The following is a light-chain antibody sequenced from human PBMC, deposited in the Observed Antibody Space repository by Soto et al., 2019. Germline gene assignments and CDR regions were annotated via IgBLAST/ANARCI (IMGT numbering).Light chain of an antibody. CDR1: SSNIGSNS. V-gene: IGLV1-44*01. CDR2: SSN. CDR3: SAWDDSLNGVV. Sequence: QSVLTQPPSASGTPGQRVTISCSGSSSNIGSNSVNWYQQLPGTAPKLLMYSSNQRPSGVPDRFSGSKSGTSASLAISGLQYEDEADYYCSAWDDSLNGVVFGGGPKLTVL. J-gene: IGLJ2*01.